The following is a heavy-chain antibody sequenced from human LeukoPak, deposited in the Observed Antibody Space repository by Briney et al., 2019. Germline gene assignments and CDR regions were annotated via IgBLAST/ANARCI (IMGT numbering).Heavy chain of an antibody. CDR2: ISVSGGST. D-gene: IGHD2-2*02. V-gene: IGHV3-23*01. J-gene: IGHJ4*02. CDR1: GFTFSNYV. Sequence: PGGSLRLSCAASGFTFSNYVVSWVRQAPGKWLEWVSAISVSGGSTYYAESVKGRFTISRDNSKNTLNLQMNGLRADDTAVYYCAKDRRYCSSTSCYNSGEIDYWGQGILVTVSS. CDR3: AKDRRYCSSTSCYNSGEIDY.